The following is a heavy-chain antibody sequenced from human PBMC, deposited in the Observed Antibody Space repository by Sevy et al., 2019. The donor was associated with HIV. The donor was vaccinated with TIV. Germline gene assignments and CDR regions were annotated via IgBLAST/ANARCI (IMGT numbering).Heavy chain of an antibody. J-gene: IGHJ3*01. D-gene: IGHD6-6*01. CDR1: GFTFSDYN. CDR3: ARGVRTYDAFDL. CDR2: IIGLSNYI. Sequence: GESLKISCAASGFTFSDYNMNWVRQAPGKGLEWVSYIIGLSNYIYYADSVKGRFSISRDNAKNSLFLQMNSLRAEDTALYYCARGVRTYDAFDLWGQGTMVTVSS. V-gene: IGHV3-21*01.